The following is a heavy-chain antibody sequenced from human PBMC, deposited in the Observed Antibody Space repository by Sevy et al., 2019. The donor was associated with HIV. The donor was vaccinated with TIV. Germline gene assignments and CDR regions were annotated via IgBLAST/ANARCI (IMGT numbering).Heavy chain of an antibody. CDR1: GYSISSGYY. Sequence: SGTLSLTCAVSGYSISSGYYWGWIRQPPGKGLEWIGSIYHSGSTYYNPSLKSRVTISVDTSKNQFSLKLSSVTAADTAVYYCARADPIVVVPAAKGGWFDPWGQGTLVTVSS. CDR3: ARADPIVVVPAAKGGWFDP. CDR2: IYHSGST. V-gene: IGHV4-38-2*01. D-gene: IGHD2-2*01. J-gene: IGHJ5*02.